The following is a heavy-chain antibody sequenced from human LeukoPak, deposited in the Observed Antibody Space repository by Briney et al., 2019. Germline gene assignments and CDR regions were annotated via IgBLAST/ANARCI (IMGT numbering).Heavy chain of an antibody. CDR1: GGSISSFY. J-gene: IGHJ4*02. V-gene: IGHV4-59*01. Sequence: SETLSLTCTVSGGSISSFYWSWIRQPPGKGLEWIGYIYYSGSTNYNPSLKSRVTISVDTSKNQFSLKLSSVTAADTAVYYCARGLDDYGYYQYYFNYWGQGTLVTVSS. CDR2: IYYSGST. CDR3: ARGLDDYGYYQYYFNY. D-gene: IGHD4-17*01.